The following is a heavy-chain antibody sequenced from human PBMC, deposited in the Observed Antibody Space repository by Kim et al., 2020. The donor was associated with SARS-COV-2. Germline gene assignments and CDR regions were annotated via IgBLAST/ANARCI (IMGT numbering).Heavy chain of an antibody. D-gene: IGHD3-22*01. Sequence: VKGRFTISRDNSKNTLYLQMNSLRAEDTAVYYCAKLRSDSSGYYHDAFDIWGQGTMVTVSS. CDR3: AKLRSDSSGYYHDAFDI. J-gene: IGHJ3*02. V-gene: IGHV3-33*06.